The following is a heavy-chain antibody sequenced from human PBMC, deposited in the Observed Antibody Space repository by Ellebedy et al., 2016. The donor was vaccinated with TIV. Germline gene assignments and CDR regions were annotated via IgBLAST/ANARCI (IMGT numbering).Heavy chain of an antibody. CDR2: INPNSGDT. V-gene: IGHV1-2*02. J-gene: IGHJ4*02. Sequence: AASVKVSCKASGYTFTGYYIHWVRQPPGQGLEWVAWINPNSGDTASAQNLQGRVTVTGDTSISTAYMELSRLISDDTAVYYGVRDLTNYGSSSYWGQGTLVTVSS. D-gene: IGHD3-22*01. CDR3: VRDLTNYGSSSY. CDR1: GYTFTGYY.